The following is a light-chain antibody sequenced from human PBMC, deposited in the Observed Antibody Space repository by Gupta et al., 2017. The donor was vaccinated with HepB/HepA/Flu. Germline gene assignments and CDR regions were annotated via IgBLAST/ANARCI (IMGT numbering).Light chain of an antibody. J-gene: IGKJ5*01. V-gene: IGKV3-11*01. CDR2: GSS. CDR3: QQRNGCPPEIT. CDR1: QRLNTY. Sequence: LPPGERATLFCRASQRLNTYLFWFQQKPGQAPRLLIYGSSNRATGIPARFSASGSGTKLSLTIISLEAEDYGVYYCQQRNGCPPEITFGQGTRLEIK.